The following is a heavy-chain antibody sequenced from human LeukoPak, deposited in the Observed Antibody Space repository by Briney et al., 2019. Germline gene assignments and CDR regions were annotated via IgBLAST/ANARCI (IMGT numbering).Heavy chain of an antibody. CDR3: ARGLRGKQWLVRVGYYYYYMDV. J-gene: IGHJ6*03. V-gene: IGHV4-61*02. D-gene: IGHD6-19*01. Sequence: SETLSLTCTVSGGSISSGSYYWSWIRQPAGKGLEWIGRIYTSGSTNYNPSLKSRVTISVDTSKNQFSLKLSSVTAADTAVYYCARGLRGKQWLVRVGYYYYYMDVWGKGTTVTVSS. CDR1: GGSISSGSYY. CDR2: IYTSGST.